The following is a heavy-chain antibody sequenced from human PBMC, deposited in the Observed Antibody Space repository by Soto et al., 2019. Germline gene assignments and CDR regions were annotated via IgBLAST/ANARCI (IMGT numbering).Heavy chain of an antibody. D-gene: IGHD3-10*01. CDR1: GFTFSSYW. J-gene: IGHJ6*02. Sequence: EVQLVESGGGLVQPGGSLRLSCAASGFTFSSYWMSWVRQAPGKGLEWVANIKQDGSDKYYVDSVKGRFTISRDNAKNSLYLQMNSLRAEDTAVYYCARDPDYCGSGSYYYYYYYYGMDVWGQGTTVTVSS. V-gene: IGHV3-7*05. CDR2: IKQDGSDK. CDR3: ARDPDYCGSGSYYYYYYYYGMDV.